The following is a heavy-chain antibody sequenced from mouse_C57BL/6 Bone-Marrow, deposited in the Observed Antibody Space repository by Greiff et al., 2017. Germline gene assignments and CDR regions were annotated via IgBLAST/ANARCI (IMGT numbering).Heavy chain of an antibody. Sequence: VQGVESGAELVRPGTSVKVSCKASGYAFTNYLIEWVKQRPGQGLEWIGVINPGSGGTNYNEKFKGKATLTADKSSSTAYMQLSSLTSEDSAVYFCARGRHSNSAWFAYWGQGTLVTVSA. CDR3: ARGRHSNSAWFAY. CDR1: GYAFTNYL. V-gene: IGHV1-54*01. J-gene: IGHJ3*01. D-gene: IGHD2-5*01. CDR2: INPGSGGT.